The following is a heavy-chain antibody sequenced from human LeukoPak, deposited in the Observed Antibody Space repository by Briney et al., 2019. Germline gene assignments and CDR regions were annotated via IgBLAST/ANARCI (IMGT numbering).Heavy chain of an antibody. CDR3: ARVYYGSGSYYFDY. D-gene: IGHD3-10*01. J-gene: IGHJ4*02. CDR1: GGSISSSSYY. CDR2: IYYSGST. Sequence: SETLSLTCTVSGGSISSSSYYWGWIRQPPGKGLEWIGSIYYSGSTYYNPSLKSRVTMSVDTSKNQFSLKLSSVTAADTAVYYCARVYYGSGSYYFDYWGQGTLVTVSS. V-gene: IGHV4-39*07.